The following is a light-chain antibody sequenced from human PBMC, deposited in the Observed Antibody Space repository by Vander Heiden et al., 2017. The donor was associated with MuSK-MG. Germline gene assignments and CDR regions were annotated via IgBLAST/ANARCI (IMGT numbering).Light chain of an antibody. CDR3: QQYNNWPPWT. J-gene: IGKJ1*01. V-gene: IGKV3-15*01. Sequence: EILMPQSPAPLSVSPGERATLSCRASQSVSGNLAWYQQKPGQAPRLLIYSTSTRATGIPARFSGSGSGTEFTLTISSRQSEDFAVYYCQQYNNWPPWTFGQGTKVEIK. CDR2: STS. CDR1: QSVSGN.